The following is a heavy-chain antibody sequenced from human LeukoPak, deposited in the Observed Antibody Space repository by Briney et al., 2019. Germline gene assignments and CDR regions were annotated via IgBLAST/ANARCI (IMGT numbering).Heavy chain of an antibody. J-gene: IGHJ6*03. D-gene: IGHD5-24*01. CDR1: GGSISSSYSY. Sequence: PSETLSLTCTVSGGSISSSYSYWGWIRQPPGKGLEWIGNIYYSGSTYYSPSLTSRVTISVDTSENQFSLKLSSVTAADTAVYYCTSLMIYNSMDVWGKGTTVTVSS. CDR3: TSLMIYNSMDV. CDR2: IYYSGST. V-gene: IGHV4-39*07.